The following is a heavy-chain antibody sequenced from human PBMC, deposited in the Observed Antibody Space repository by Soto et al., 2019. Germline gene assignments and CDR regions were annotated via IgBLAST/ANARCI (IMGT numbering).Heavy chain of an antibody. Sequence: EGSVRVCGAASWVTVCCYVMSWVRQAPGMGLEWVSSSGSGDGTYYADSVKGRFTISRDNSKSSLYLQMNSLRAEDTAVYYCARRLPTSRAFDYWGQGILVTVAS. J-gene: IGHJ4*02. CDR3: ARRLPTSRAFDY. D-gene: IGHD3-16*01. CDR1: WVTVCCYV. V-gene: IGHV3-23*01. CDR2: SGSGDGT.